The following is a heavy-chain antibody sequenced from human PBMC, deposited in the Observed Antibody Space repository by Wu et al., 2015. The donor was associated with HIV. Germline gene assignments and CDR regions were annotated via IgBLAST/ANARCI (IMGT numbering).Heavy chain of an antibody. V-gene: IGHV1-69*15. CDR2: IMPIFRTA. D-gene: IGHD3-10*01. J-gene: IGHJ5*02. CDR1: GGTFTKYA. Sequence: QVQLVQSGAEVKKPGSSVKVSCKASGGTFTKYAISWVRRAPGQGLEWMGRIMPIFRTANYAQKFQGRVTITADESTSTAYMEMSSLRFEDTAVYYCARATTMIRGIPNWLDPWGQGTLVTVSS. CDR3: ARATTMIRGIPNWLDP.